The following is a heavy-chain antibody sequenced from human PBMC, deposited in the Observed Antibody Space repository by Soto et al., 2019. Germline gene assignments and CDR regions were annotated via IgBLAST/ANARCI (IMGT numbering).Heavy chain of an antibody. CDR3: AGLRGYAGSPIDY. D-gene: IGHD2-15*01. Sequence: SETLSLTCTVSGGSIISGYWSWVRQPPGKGLEWIGYISYSGNTNYNPSLKSRVTMSVDTPKNQFSLRLSSVTTADTAVYYCAGLRGYAGSPIDYWGQGTLVTVSS. CDR1: GGSIISGY. J-gene: IGHJ4*02. V-gene: IGHV4-59*01. CDR2: ISYSGNT.